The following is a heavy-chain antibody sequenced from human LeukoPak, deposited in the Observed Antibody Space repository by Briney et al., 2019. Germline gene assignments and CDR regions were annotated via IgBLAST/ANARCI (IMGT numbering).Heavy chain of an antibody. CDR1: GYTFTGYY. Sequence: ASVKVSCKASGYTFTGYYMHWVRQAPGQGLEWMGWINPNSGGTNYAQKFQGRVTMTRVTSISTAYMELSRLRSDDTAVYYCARGEVDIVATTPDDAFDIWGQGTMVTVSS. CDR2: INPNSGGT. CDR3: ARGEVDIVATTPDDAFDI. V-gene: IGHV1-2*02. D-gene: IGHD5-12*01. J-gene: IGHJ3*02.